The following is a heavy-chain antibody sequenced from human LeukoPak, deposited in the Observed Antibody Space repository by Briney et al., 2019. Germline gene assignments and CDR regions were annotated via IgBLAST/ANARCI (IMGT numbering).Heavy chain of an antibody. V-gene: IGHV3-53*04. CDR1: GFTVSSNY. D-gene: IGHD4-17*01. Sequence: GGSLRLSCAASGFTVSSNYMSWVRQAPGKGLEWVSVIYSGGSTYYADSVKGRFTISRHNSKNTLYLQMNSLRAEDTAVYYCARVQDPDCGDYGELLFDYWGQGTLVTVSS. CDR3: ARVQDPDCGDYGELLFDY. J-gene: IGHJ4*02. CDR2: IYSGGST.